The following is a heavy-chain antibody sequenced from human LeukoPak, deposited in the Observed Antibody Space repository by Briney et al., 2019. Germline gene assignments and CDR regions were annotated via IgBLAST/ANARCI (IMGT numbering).Heavy chain of an antibody. CDR2: IYYSGST. CDR3: ARALTGTEPYFDY. J-gene: IGHJ4*02. D-gene: IGHD1-20*01. V-gene: IGHV4-31*11. Sequence: SETLSLTCAVYGGSFSGYYWSWIRQHPGKGLEWIGYIYYSGSTYYNPSLKSRVTISVDTSKNQFSLKLSSVTAADTAVYYCARALTGTEPYFDYWGQGTLVTVSS. CDR1: GGSFSGYY.